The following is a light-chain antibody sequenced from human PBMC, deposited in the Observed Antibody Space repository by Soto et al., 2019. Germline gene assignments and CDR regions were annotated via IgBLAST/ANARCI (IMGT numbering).Light chain of an antibody. V-gene: IGKV3-11*01. CDR3: QQSSNWPT. Sequence: EIVLTQSPATLSSSAGERATLSCRASQSVSSYLAWYQQKPGQAPRLLIYDASNRATGIPARFSGRGSGTDFTPTISSLEPEDFAVYYCQQSSNWPTFGQGTKVEIK. CDR2: DAS. J-gene: IGKJ1*01. CDR1: QSVSSY.